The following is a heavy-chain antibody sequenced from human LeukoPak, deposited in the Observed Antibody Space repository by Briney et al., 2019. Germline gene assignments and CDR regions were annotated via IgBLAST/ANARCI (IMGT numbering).Heavy chain of an antibody. CDR1: GGSISSSGYY. D-gene: IGHD1-26*01. J-gene: IGHJ6*02. Sequence: PSETLSLTCTVSGGSISSSGYYWGWIRQPPGKGLEWIGSIYYSGSTYYNPSLKSRVTISVDTSKNQFSLKLSSVTAADTAVYYCARGRRVGATTVLLGGMDVWGQGTTVTVSS. CDR3: ARGRRVGATTVLLGGMDV. V-gene: IGHV4-39*01. CDR2: IYYSGST.